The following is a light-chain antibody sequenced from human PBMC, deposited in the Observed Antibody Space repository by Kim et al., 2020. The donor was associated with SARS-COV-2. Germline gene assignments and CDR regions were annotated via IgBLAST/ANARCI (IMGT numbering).Light chain of an antibody. CDR3: QQVYSTPLT. Sequence: DIVMTQSPDSLAVSLGERATINCKSSQSVLYSSNNKNYLAWYQQKSGLPPKLLIYWASTRESGVPDRFSGSGSGTDFTLTISSLQAEDVAVYYCQQVYSTPLTFGGGTKVDSK. CDR2: WAS. CDR1: QSVLYSSNNKNY. V-gene: IGKV4-1*01. J-gene: IGKJ4*01.